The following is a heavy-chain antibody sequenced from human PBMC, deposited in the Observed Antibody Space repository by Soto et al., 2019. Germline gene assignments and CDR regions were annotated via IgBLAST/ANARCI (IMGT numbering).Heavy chain of an antibody. V-gene: IGHV3-72*01. CDR1: GFTFSDHY. CDR3: AGDLARAGPNGEY. D-gene: IGHD2-8*01. Sequence: EVQVVESGGGLVQPGGSLRLSCAASGFTFSDHYVDWVRQAPGKGLEWVGRIRNKANRYTTEYAASVKGRFTISRDDSKNSVSLEMDSLKIEGTAVYLCAGDLARAGPNGEYWGQGTLVTVSS. CDR2: IRNKANRYTT. J-gene: IGHJ4*02.